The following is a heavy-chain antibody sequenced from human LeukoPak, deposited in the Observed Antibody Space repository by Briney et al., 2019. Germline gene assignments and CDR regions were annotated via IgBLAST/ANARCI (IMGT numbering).Heavy chain of an antibody. J-gene: IGHJ4*02. Sequence: RWASVKVSCKASGYTFTGYYMHWVRQAPGQGLEWMGWINPNSGGTNYAQKFQGRVTMTRDTSISTAYMELSRLRSDDTAVYYCATRGYSYGLYYFDYWGQGTLVTVSS. CDR2: INPNSGGT. V-gene: IGHV1-2*02. D-gene: IGHD5-18*01. CDR3: ATRGYSYGLYYFDY. CDR1: GYTFTGYY.